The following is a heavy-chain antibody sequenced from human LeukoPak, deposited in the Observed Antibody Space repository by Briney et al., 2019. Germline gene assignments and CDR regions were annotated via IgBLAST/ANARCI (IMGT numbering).Heavy chain of an antibody. CDR3: ARSGGRGWYPADY. CDR2: ISGSGGSS. CDR1: GFTFSSYS. D-gene: IGHD6-19*01. Sequence: GGSLRLSCAASGFTFSSYSMNWVRQVPGKGLEWVPHISGSGGSSYHVDSVKGRFTISRDNSKNTLYLQMDSLRAEDTAVYYCARSGGRGWYPADYWGQGALVTVSS. V-gene: IGHV3-23*01. J-gene: IGHJ4*02.